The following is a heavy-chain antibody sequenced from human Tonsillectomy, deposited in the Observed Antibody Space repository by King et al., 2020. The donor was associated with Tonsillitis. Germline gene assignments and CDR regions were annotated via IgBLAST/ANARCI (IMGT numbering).Heavy chain of an antibody. J-gene: IGHJ4*02. Sequence: QLVQSGAEVKKPGASVKVSCKASGYTFTNYGFTWVRQAPGQGLEWMGWISAYNGNTNYAQKFQGRVTMTTNTSTSKAYMELRSLISDDTALYFCARTSYYYDSSGFDYWGQGTLVTVSA. CDR1: GYTFTNYG. CDR2: ISAYNGNT. V-gene: IGHV1-18*01. CDR3: ARTSYYYDSSGFDY. D-gene: IGHD3-22*01.